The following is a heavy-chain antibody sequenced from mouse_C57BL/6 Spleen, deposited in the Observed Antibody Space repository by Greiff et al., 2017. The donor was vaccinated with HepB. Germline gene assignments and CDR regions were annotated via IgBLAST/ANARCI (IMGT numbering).Heavy chain of an antibody. CDR2: IDPETGGT. J-gene: IGHJ1*03. V-gene: IGHV1-15*01. Sequence: SGAELVRPGASVTLSCKASGYTFTDYEMHWVKQTPVHGLEWIGAIDPETGGTAYNQKFKGKAILTADKSSSTAYMELRSLTSEDSAVYYCTRDTTVFTRYFDVWGTGTTVTVSS. CDR3: TRDTTVFTRYFDV. CDR1: GYTFTDYE. D-gene: IGHD1-1*01.